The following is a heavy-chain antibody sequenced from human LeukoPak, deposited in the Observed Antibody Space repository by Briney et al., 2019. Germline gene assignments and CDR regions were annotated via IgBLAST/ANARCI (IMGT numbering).Heavy chain of an antibody. D-gene: IGHD1-26*01. CDR2: INTNTGNP. CDR3: ARDRVGATIYYYYGMDV. J-gene: IGHJ6*02. Sequence: ASVKVSCKASGYTFTSYAMNWVRQAPRQGLEWMGWINTNTGNPTYAQGFTGRFVFSLDTSVSTAYLQISSLKAEDTAVYYCARDRVGATIYYYYGMDVWGQGTTVTVSS. CDR1: GYTFTSYA. V-gene: IGHV7-4-1*02.